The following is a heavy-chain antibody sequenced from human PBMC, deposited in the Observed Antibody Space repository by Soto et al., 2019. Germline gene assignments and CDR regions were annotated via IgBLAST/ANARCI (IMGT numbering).Heavy chain of an antibody. CDR2: IYYSGST. J-gene: IGHJ6*02. CDR3: ARSSGSYYNYYGMDV. Sequence: SETLSLTCTVSGGSISSYYWSWIRQPPGKGLEWIGYIYYSGSTNYNPSLKSRVTISVDTSKNQFSLKLSSVTAADTAVYYCARSSGSYYNYYGMDVWGQGTTVTVSS. V-gene: IGHV4-59*01. D-gene: IGHD3-10*01. CDR1: GGSISSYY.